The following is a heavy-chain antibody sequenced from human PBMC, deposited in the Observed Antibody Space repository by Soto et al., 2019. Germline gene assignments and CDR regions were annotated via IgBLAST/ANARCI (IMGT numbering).Heavy chain of an antibody. V-gene: IGHV2-5*01. CDR2: IYWNDDK. CDR3: AHKRSGRSSGFDY. Sequence: CPTLVNPTQTLTLTCTFSGFSLSTGGVGVTWIRQPPGKALEWLAVIYWNDDKRYNPSLESRLTSTKDTSKNQIVLIMTNMDPLDTATYYCAHKRSGRSSGFDYWGQGALVTVSS. J-gene: IGHJ4*02. CDR1: GFSLSTGGVG. D-gene: IGHD6-19*01.